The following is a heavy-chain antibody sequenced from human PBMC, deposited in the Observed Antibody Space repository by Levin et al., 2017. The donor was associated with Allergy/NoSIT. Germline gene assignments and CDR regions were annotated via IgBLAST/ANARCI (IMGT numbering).Heavy chain of an antibody. CDR3: ARDRWGYFEIDY. CDR1: GFTFSSYS. D-gene: IGHD3-9*01. V-gene: IGHV3-21*01. CDR2: ISSSSSYI. Sequence: GGSLRLSCAASGFTFSSYSMNWVRQAPGKGLEWVSSISSSSSYIYYADSVKGRFTISRDNAKNSLYLQMNSLRAEDTAVYYCARDRWGYFEIDYWGQGTLVTVSS. J-gene: IGHJ4*02.